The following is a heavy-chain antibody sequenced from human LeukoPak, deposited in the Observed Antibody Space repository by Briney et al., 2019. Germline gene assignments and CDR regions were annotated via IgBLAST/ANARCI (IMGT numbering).Heavy chain of an antibody. CDR2: MNPNSGNT. Sequence: ASVKVSCKASGYTFPSYVINWVRQATGQGLEWMGWMNPNSGNTGYAQKFQGRVTITRNTSISTAYMELSSLRSEDTAVYYCARGRGSSSSGRSNRRYNYYYYMDVWGKGTTVTVSS. V-gene: IGHV1-8*03. J-gene: IGHJ6*03. CDR1: GYTFPSYV. CDR3: ARGRGSSSSGRSNRRYNYYYYMDV. D-gene: IGHD6-6*01.